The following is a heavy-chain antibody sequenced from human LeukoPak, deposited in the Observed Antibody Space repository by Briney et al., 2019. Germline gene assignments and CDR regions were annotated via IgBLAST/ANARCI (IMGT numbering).Heavy chain of an antibody. J-gene: IGHJ5*02. V-gene: IGHV1-2*02. D-gene: IGHD2-2*01. CDR2: INPNSGGT. CDR3: ARDPSRYCSSTSCPCWFDP. Sequence: ASVKVSCKASGYTFTGYYMHWVRQAPGQGLEWMGWINPNSGGTSYAQKFQGRVTMTRDMSTSTVYMELSSLRSEDTAVYYCARDPSRYCSSTSCPCWFDPWGQGTLVTVSS. CDR1: GYTFTGYY.